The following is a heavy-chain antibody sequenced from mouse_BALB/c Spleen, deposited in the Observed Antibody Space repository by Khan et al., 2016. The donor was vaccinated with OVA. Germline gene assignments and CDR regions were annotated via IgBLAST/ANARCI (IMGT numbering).Heavy chain of an antibody. J-gene: IGHJ3*01. Sequence: EVQVVESGGGLVKPGGSLKLSCAASGFTFNNYAVSWVRQTPEKRLEWVATLSSGGTSTYYPDSVQGRFTISRDNAKNTLYLQMTSLRAEDTARYFGAREVFTTVVATPCAYWGQGTLVTVSA. CDR2: LSSGGTST. V-gene: IGHV5-9-3*01. CDR3: AREVFTTVVATPCAY. CDR1: GFTFNNYA. D-gene: IGHD1-1*01.